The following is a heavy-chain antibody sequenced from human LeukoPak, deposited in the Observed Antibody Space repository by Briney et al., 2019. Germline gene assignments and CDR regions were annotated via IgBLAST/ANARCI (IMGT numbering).Heavy chain of an antibody. CDR1: GFTVSSNY. CDR3: ASMLQMATTRDY. V-gene: IGHV3-66*01. D-gene: IGHD5-24*01. J-gene: IGHJ4*02. CDR2: IYSGGST. Sequence: VGSLRLSCAASGFTVSSNYMSWVCQAPGKGLEWVSVIYSGGSTYYADSVKGRFTISRDNSKNTLYLQMNSLRAENTAVYYCASMLQMATTRDYWGQGTLVTVSS.